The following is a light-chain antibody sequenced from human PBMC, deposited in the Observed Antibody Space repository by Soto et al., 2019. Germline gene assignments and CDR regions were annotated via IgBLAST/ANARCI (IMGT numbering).Light chain of an antibody. Sequence: EIVMTQSPATLSVSPGERATLSCRASQSVNSNLAWYQQKPGQAPRLLIYGASTRATGIPARFSGSGSGTEFTLTISRLHSEDFAVSYWQQYNNWPTFGPGTKVDI. V-gene: IGKV3-15*01. CDR2: GAS. CDR3: QQYNNWPT. J-gene: IGKJ3*01. CDR1: QSVNSN.